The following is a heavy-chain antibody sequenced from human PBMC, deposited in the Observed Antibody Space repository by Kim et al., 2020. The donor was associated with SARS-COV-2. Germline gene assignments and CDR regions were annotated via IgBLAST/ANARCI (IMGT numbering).Heavy chain of an antibody. J-gene: IGHJ4*02. Sequence: SGNTAYAQKFQGRLTMSSNTSMSTAYMELSSLRYEDTAVYYCARGQGLLTVWGQGTLVTVSS. CDR2: SGNT. CDR3: ARGQGLLTV. V-gene: IGHV1-8*01.